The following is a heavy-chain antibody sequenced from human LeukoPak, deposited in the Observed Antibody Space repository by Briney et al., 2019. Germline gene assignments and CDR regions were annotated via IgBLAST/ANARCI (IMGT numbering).Heavy chain of an antibody. Sequence: SETLSLTCTVSGGSISTSSYYWGWIRQPPGKGLEWIGYIYYSGSTNYNPSLKSRVTISVDTSKNQFSLKLSSVTAADTAVYYCARLAYYYDSSGYYFTYFDYWGQGTLVTVSS. CDR1: GGSISTSSYY. CDR2: IYYSGST. V-gene: IGHV4-61*05. J-gene: IGHJ4*02. D-gene: IGHD3-22*01. CDR3: ARLAYYYDSSGYYFTYFDY.